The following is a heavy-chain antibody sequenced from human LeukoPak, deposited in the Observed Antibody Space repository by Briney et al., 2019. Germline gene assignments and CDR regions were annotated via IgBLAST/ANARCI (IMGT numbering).Heavy chain of an antibody. Sequence: ASVKVSCKVSGYTFTDYYMHWVQQAPGKGLEWMGLVDPEDGETIYAEKFQGRVTITADTSTDTAYMGLSSLRSEDTAVYYCATAEGATTGEFDYWGQGTLVTVSS. V-gene: IGHV1-69-2*01. CDR2: VDPEDGET. J-gene: IGHJ4*02. CDR1: GYTFTDYY. D-gene: IGHD1-26*01. CDR3: ATAEGATTGEFDY.